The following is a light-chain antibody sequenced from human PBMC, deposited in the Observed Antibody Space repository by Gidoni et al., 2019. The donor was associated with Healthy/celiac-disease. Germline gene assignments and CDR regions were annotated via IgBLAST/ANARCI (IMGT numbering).Light chain of an antibody. CDR3: QQYNSYPLT. V-gene: IGKV1-5*03. J-gene: IGKJ4*01. Sequence: DIQMTQSPATLSASVGDRFTITCRASQSISSWLAWYQQKPGKAPKLLIYKASSLESGVPSRFSGSGSGTEFTLTISSLQPDDFATYYCQQYNSYPLTFGGGTKVEIK. CDR1: QSISSW. CDR2: KAS.